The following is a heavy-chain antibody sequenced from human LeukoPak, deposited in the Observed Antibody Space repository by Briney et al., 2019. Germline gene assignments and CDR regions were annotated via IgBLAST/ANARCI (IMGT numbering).Heavy chain of an antibody. CDR1: GFTFSDYS. CDR2: ISDTGHAI. CDR3: ASLPTFWSGYSG. V-gene: IGHV3-48*01. D-gene: IGHD3-3*01. Sequence: GGSLRLSCAVSGFTFSDYSMDWVRQAPGKGPEWVSYISDTGHAIYYADSVKGRFIISRDNARNSLYLQMNSLRAEDTAVYYCASLPTFWSGYSGWGQGTLVTVSS. J-gene: IGHJ4*02.